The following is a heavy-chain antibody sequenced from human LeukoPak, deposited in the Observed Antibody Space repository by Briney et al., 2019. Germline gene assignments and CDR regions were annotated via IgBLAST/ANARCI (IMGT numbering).Heavy chain of an antibody. CDR1: GFTFSSYA. J-gene: IGHJ6*02. V-gene: IGHV3-30-3*01. CDR3: ASAYGSGSYYMDYYYGMDV. Sequence: GRSLRLSCAASGFTFSSYAMHWVRQAPGKGLEWVAVISYDGSNKYYADSVKGRFTISRDNSKNTLYLQMNSLRAEDTAVYYCASAYGSGSYYMDYYYGMDVWGQGTTVTVSS. CDR2: ISYDGSNK. D-gene: IGHD3-10*01.